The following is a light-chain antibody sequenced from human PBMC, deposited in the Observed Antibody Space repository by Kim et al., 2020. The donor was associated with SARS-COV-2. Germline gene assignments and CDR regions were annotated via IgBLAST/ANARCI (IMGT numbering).Light chain of an antibody. Sequence: DIVMIQSPDSLAVSLGERATINCKSSQSVLYISNNKNYLAWYQQKPGQPPKLLIYWASTRESGVPDRFSGSGSGTDFTLTISSLQAEDVAVYYCQQYYSTPYTFGQGTKLEI. CDR1: QSVLYISNNKNY. V-gene: IGKV4-1*01. J-gene: IGKJ2*01. CDR2: WAS. CDR3: QQYYSTPYT.